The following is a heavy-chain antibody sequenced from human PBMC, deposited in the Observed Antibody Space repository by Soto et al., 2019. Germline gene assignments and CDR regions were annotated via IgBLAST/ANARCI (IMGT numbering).Heavy chain of an antibody. J-gene: IGHJ4*02. CDR1: GFTFGDYA. V-gene: IGHV3-49*04. D-gene: IGHD3-22*01. Sequence: LRLSCTTSGFTFGDYAMSWVRQAPGTGLEWVGFIRTKAYGGTTEYAASVKGRFTISRDDSKSIAYLQMNSLKTEDTAVYYCTSGGFYSDSSGYRYYFDYWGQGALVTVSS. CDR3: TSGGFYSDSSGYRYYFDY. CDR2: IRTKAYGGTT.